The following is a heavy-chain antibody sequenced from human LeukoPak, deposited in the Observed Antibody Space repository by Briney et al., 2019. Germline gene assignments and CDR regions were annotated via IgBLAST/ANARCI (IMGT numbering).Heavy chain of an antibody. D-gene: IGHD6-13*01. J-gene: IGHJ4*02. CDR3: AVQFRAAAAFDY. V-gene: IGHV5-51*01. CDR2: IYPGDSDT. Sequence: GASLKISCKGSGYSFTSYWIGWVRQLPEKGLEWMGIIYPGDSDTRYSPSFQGQVTISADKSISTAYLQWSSLKASDTAMYYCAVQFRAAAAFDYWGQGTLVTVSS. CDR1: GYSFTSYW.